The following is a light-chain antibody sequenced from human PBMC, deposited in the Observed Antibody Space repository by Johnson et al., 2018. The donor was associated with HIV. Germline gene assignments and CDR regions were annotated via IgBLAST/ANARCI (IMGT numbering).Light chain of an antibody. J-gene: IGLJ1*01. V-gene: IGLV1-51*01. CDR1: SSNIGNNY. CDR2: DNN. CDR3: GTWDNSLNVYV. Sequence: QSVLTQPPSVSAAPGQNVTISCSGSSSNIGNNYVSWYQQLPGTAPKLLIYDNNKRPSGIPDRFSGSKSGTSATLDITGLQPGDEADYYCGTWDNSLNVYVFGTGTKVTVL.